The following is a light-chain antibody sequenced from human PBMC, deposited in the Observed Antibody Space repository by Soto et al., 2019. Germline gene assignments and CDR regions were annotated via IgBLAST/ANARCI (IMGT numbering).Light chain of an antibody. CDR1: SSDVGGYNY. Sequence: QSALTQPRSVSGSPGQSVTISCTGTSSDVGGYNYVSWYQQHPGKAPKLMIYDVSKRPSGVPDRFSGSKSCNTASLTISGLQAEDEADYYCCSHAGSYTFEVFGGGTKLTVL. CDR3: CSHAGSYTFEV. J-gene: IGLJ2*01. CDR2: DVS. V-gene: IGLV2-11*01.